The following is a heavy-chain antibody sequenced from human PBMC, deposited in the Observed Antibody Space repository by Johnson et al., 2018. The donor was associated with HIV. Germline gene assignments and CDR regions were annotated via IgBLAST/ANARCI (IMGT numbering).Heavy chain of an antibody. CDR3: ARGGGDCGGDCFLGAFDI. Sequence: VQLVESGGGVVQPGRSLRLSCAASGFTFSSHWMHWVRQPPGKGLVWVSRINSDGSSTGYADSVKGRFTISRDNAKNSLYLQMHSLRAEDTALYYCARGGGDCGGDCFLGAFDIWDQGTMVTVSS. D-gene: IGHD2-21*01. V-gene: IGHV3-74*02. CDR1: GFTFSSHW. J-gene: IGHJ3*02. CDR2: INSDGSST.